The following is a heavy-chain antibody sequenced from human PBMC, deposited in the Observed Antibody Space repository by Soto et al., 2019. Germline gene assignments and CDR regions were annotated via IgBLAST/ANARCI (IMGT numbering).Heavy chain of an antibody. CDR3: ARNMHIVVVTARSAFDI. J-gene: IGHJ3*02. D-gene: IGHD2-21*02. V-gene: IGHV3-21*01. CDR2: ISSSSSYI. Sequence: GGSLRVSCAASGFTFSSYSMNWVSQAPGKGLEWVSSISSSSSYIYYADSVKGRFTISRDNAKNSLYLQMNSLRAEDTAVYYCARNMHIVVVTARSAFDIWGQGTMVTVSS. CDR1: GFTFSSYS.